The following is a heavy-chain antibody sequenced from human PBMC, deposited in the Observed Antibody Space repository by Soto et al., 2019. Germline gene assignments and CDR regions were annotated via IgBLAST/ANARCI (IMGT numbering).Heavy chain of an antibody. CDR2: IWYDGSNK. V-gene: IGHV3-33*01. J-gene: IGHJ4*02. CDR1: GFTFSSYG. CDR3: ARGDDYGSLFY. Sequence: GGSLRLSCAASGFTFSSYGMHWVRQAPGKGLEWVAVIWYDGSNKYYADSVKGRFTISRDNSKNTLYLQMNSLRAEDTAVYYCARGDDYGSLFYWGQGTLVTVSS. D-gene: IGHD4-17*01.